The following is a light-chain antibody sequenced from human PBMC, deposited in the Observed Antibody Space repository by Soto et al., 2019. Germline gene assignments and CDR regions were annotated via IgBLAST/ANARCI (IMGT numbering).Light chain of an antibody. CDR3: NSFAGINNVV. J-gene: IGLJ2*01. CDR1: SSDVGGYNY. V-gene: IGLV2-14*01. Sequence: QSALTQPASVSGSPGQSITISCTGTSSDVGGYNYVSWYQQHPGKAPKLMIFEVTNRPSGVSNRFSGSKSGNTASLTISGLQAEDEADYYCNSFAGINNVVFGGGTKLTVL. CDR2: EVT.